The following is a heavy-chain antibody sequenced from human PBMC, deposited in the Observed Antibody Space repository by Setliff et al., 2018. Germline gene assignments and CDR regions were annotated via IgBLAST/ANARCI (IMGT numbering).Heavy chain of an antibody. J-gene: IGHJ4*02. V-gene: IGHV4-61*02. Sequence: SETLSLTCAVSGGPITSGSYYWSWIRQPAGEGLEWIGRLHTSGTTDYNPSLKGRVTISADTSTNHFSLKLTSVTAADTAVYYCARDNTIVGATDYWGQGALVTVSS. D-gene: IGHD1-26*01. CDR1: GGPITSGSYY. CDR2: LHTSGTT. CDR3: ARDNTIVGATDY.